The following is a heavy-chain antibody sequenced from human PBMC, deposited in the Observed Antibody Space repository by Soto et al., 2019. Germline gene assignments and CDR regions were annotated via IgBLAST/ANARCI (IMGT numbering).Heavy chain of an antibody. D-gene: IGHD5-18*01. J-gene: IGHJ4*02. CDR2: IYYSGRT. V-gene: IGHV4-59*08. CDR1: GGSISSYY. CDR3: ARRYGSCFDY. Sequence: QVQLQESGPGLVKPSETLSLTCTVSGGSISSYYWSWIRQPPGKGLEWIGYIYYSGRTNYKPSLKSRVTRSVDTSKNQFSLKLSSVTAADTAVYYCARRYGSCFDYWGQGALVTVSS.